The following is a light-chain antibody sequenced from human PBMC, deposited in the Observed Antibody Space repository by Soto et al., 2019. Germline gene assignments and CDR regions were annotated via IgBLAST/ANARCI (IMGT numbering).Light chain of an antibody. J-gene: IGLJ1*01. CDR2: GDN. CDR1: TSNIGAPYD. CDR3: QSYDISLHNYV. Sequence: GLTHPPSVSGAPWQRVSIACTGSTSNIGAPYDVHWYQHLPGTAPKLLIYGDNNRPSGVPDRFSGSKSGTSASLAITRLQAEDEADYYCQSYDISLHNYVFGTGTKV. V-gene: IGLV1-40*01.